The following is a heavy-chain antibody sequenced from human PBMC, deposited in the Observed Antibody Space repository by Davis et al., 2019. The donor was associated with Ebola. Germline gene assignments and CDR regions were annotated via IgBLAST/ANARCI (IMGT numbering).Heavy chain of an antibody. CDR2: INHSGST. Sequence: MPSETLSLTCAVYGGSFSGYYWSWIRQPPGKGLEWIGEINHSGSTNYNPSLKSRVTISVDTSKNQFSLKLSSVTAADTAVYYCARGLLRFGEFRTEYHFDYWGQGTLVTVSS. D-gene: IGHD3-10*01. V-gene: IGHV4-34*01. CDR3: ARGLLRFGEFRTEYHFDY. CDR1: GGSFSGYY. J-gene: IGHJ4*02.